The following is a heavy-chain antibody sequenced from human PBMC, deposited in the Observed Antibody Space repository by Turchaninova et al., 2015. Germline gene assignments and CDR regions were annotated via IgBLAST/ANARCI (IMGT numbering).Heavy chain of an antibody. CDR1: GFSLRTTKLG. CDR2: MIANDEK. D-gene: IGHD3-10*01. V-gene: IGHV2-26*01. J-gene: IGHJ4*02. CDR3: ARLQGDDLGRDY. Sequence: QVTLKESGPVLVKPPETLTLTCTLSGFSLRTTKLGVSWIRQPPGKALEWGAHMIANDEKSYNTSLKRRLTIYEDTAKSQVVLTMTNMDPVDTATYYCARLQGDDLGRDYWGQGTLVTVSS.